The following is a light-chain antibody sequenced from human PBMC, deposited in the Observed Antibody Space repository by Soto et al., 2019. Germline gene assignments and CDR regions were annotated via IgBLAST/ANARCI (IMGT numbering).Light chain of an antibody. CDR1: QSVSSN. CDR2: GAS. Sequence: EIVLAQSPGTLSLSPGESATLSCRASQSVSSNLAWYHPTPGQAPRLLIYGASTRATGIPARFSGSGSGTEFTLTISSLQSEDFAVYYCQQYNNWPPITFGQGTRLEIK. J-gene: IGKJ5*01. V-gene: IGKV3-15*01. CDR3: QQYNNWPPIT.